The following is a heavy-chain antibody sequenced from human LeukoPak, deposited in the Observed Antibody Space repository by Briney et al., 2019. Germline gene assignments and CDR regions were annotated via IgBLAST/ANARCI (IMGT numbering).Heavy chain of an antibody. D-gene: IGHD1-1*01. J-gene: IGHJ4*02. CDR1: GGSINNYY. CDR2: IYHSGDT. V-gene: IGHV4-59*01. Sequence: SETLSLTCTVSGGSINNYYWGWIRQPPAKGLEWIGYIYHSGDTNYNPSLKSRVTISVDTSKNQFSLKLNSVTAADTAVYYCVRITTGTADYWGQGTLVTVSS. CDR3: VRITTGTADY.